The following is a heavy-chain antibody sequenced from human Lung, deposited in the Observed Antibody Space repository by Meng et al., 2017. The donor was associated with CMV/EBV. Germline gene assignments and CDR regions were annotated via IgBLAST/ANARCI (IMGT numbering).Heavy chain of an antibody. CDR3: ARDDSAGVD. Sequence: SCTGSGFNFGGYRMSWVRQAPGKGLEWVGFISKKTYGGTTEYAASVKGRFTISREDSKSIVYLQMDSLKTEDTAMYYCARDDSAGVDWGRGTLVTVSS. CDR1: GFNFGGYR. D-gene: IGHD2-15*01. CDR2: ISKKTYGGTT. V-gene: IGHV3-49*04. J-gene: IGHJ4*02.